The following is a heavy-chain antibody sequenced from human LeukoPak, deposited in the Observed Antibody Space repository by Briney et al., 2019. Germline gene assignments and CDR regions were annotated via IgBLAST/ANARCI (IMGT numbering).Heavy chain of an antibody. Sequence: PGGSLRLPCAASGFIFSSYPMSWVRQAPGKGLEWVAVISDDGRHNYYADSVKGRFTISRDNSKSTLYLQMNSLRDDDSAAYFCARVYLERLTAGYFDHWAREPRSPSPQ. D-gene: IGHD2-8*01. CDR2: ISDDGRHN. J-gene: IGHJ4*02. V-gene: IGHV3-30*04. CDR3: ARVYLERLTAGYFDH. CDR1: GFIFSSYP.